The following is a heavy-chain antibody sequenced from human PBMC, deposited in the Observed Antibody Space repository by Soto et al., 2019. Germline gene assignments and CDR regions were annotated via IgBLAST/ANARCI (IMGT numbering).Heavy chain of an antibody. CDR3: ARDSGGIAVAGTREALVDY. Sequence: SETLSLTCTVSGGSISSSSYYWGWIRQPPGKGLEWIGSIYYSGSTYYNPSLKSRVTISVDTSKNQFSLKLSSVTAADTAVYYCARDSGGIAVAGTREALVDYWGQGTLVTVSS. J-gene: IGHJ4*02. D-gene: IGHD6-19*01. CDR1: GGSISSSSYY. CDR2: IYYSGST. V-gene: IGHV4-39*07.